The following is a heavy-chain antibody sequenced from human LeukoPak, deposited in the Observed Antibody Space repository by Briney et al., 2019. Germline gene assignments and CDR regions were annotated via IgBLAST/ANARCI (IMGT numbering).Heavy chain of an antibody. D-gene: IGHD4-17*01. CDR3: ARGTITTVTDS. CDR2: VYLRGNT. J-gene: IGHJ4*02. Sequence: SGTLSLTCAISGGSITSSNWWTWVRPPPGKGLEWVGEVYLRGNTNYNPSLESRVSISVDESKTQLSLRLESVTAADTAVYYCARGTITTVTDSWGPGTLVTVSS. V-gene: IGHV4-4*02. CDR1: GGSITSSNW.